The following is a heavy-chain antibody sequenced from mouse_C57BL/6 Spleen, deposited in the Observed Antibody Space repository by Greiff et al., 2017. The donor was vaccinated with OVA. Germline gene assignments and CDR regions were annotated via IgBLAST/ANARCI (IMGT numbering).Heavy chain of an antibody. CDR1: GFTFSSYA. V-gene: IGHV5-9-1*02. J-gene: IGHJ2*01. CDR3: TRAHPYYFDY. Sequence: EVKLMESGEGLVKPGGSLKLSCAASGFTFSSYAMSWVRQTPEKRLEWVAYISSGGDYIYYADTVKGRFTISRDNARNTLYLQMSSLKSEDTAMYYCTRAHPYYFDYWGQGTTLTVSS. CDR2: ISSGGDYI.